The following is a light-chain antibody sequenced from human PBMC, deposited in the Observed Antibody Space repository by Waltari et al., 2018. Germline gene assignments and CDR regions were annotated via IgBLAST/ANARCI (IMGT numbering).Light chain of an antibody. V-gene: IGLV2-14*03. CDR3: SSYISSDTLEL. CDR2: DVS. CDR1: SSDVGGYNY. Sequence: QSALTQPASVFGSPGQSITISCTGTSSDVGGYNYVSCYQQHPGKPPKLMIYDVSNRPSGVSNRFSGSKSGNTASLTISGLQAEDEAHYYCSSYISSDTLELFGGGTSLTV. J-gene: IGLJ2*01.